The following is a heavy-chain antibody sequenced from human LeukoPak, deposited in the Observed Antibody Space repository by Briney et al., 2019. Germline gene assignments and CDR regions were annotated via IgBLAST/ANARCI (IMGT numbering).Heavy chain of an antibody. CDR1: GFTVSSNY. Sequence: GGSLRLSCAASGFTVSSNYMSWVRQAPGKGLEWVSVIYSGGSTYYADPVKGRFTISRDNSKNTLYLHMNSLRAGDTAVYYCAKDVPGGEGQLLCAFDSWGQGTLVTVSS. V-gene: IGHV3-66*01. D-gene: IGHD2-2*01. CDR3: AKDVPGGEGQLLCAFDS. CDR2: IYSGGST. J-gene: IGHJ4*02.